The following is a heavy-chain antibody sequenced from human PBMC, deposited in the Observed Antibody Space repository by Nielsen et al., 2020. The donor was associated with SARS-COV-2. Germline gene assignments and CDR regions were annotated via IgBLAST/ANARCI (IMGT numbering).Heavy chain of an antibody. V-gene: IGHV4-34*01. CDR1: GGSFSGYY. CDR2: INHRGST. Sequence: QTLSLTCAVYGGSFSGYYWSWIRQPPGQGLEWIGEINHRGSTNYNPSLKSRVTISVDTSKNQFSLKLSSVTAADTAVYYCARGPAGVVTPFDYWGQGTLVTVSS. J-gene: IGHJ4*02. CDR3: ARGPAGVVTPFDY. D-gene: IGHD3-3*01.